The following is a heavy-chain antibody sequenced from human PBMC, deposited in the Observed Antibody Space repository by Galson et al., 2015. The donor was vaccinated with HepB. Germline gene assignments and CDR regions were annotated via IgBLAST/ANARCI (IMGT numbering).Heavy chain of an antibody. CDR2: IYSGGST. Sequence: SLRLSCAASGFTVSSNYMSWVRQAPGKGLEWVSVIYSGGSTYYADSVKGRFTISRDNSKNTLYLQMNSLRAEDTAVYYCAREASIAARRGYFDYWGQGTLVTVSS. J-gene: IGHJ4*02. V-gene: IGHV3-53*01. D-gene: IGHD6-6*01. CDR3: AREASIAARRGYFDY. CDR1: GFTVSSNY.